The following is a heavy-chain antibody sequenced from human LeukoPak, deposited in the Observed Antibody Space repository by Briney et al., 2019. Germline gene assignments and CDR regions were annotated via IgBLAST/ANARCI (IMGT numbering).Heavy chain of an antibody. CDR3: AKPLGPAAVFDY. CDR1: GFTFSSYG. J-gene: IGHJ4*02. CDR2: ISYDGSNK. V-gene: IGHV3-30*18. D-gene: IGHD6-25*01. Sequence: GGSLRLSCAVSGFTFSSYGMHWVRQAPGKGLEWVAVISYDGSNKYDADSVKGRFTISRDNSKNTLYLQMNSLRVEDTAVYYCAKPLGPAAVFDYWGQGTLVTVSS.